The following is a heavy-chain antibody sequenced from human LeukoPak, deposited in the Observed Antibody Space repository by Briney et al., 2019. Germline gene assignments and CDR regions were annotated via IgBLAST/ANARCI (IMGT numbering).Heavy chain of an antibody. CDR2: FDSEDGEP. Sequence: ASVKVSCKVSGYTLTELSMHWVRQAPGKGLEWMGNFDSEDGEPIYAQKFQGRVTMTEDTSTDTAYMDLSSLRSEDTAVYYCATDPGGNYYDYWGQGTLVSVSS. V-gene: IGHV1-24*01. CDR1: GYTLTELS. J-gene: IGHJ4*02. D-gene: IGHD3-16*01. CDR3: ATDPGGNYYDY.